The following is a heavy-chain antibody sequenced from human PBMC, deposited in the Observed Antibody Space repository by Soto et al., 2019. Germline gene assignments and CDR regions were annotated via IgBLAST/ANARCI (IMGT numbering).Heavy chain of an antibody. D-gene: IGHD6-13*01. J-gene: IGHJ4*02. V-gene: IGHV4-39*01. CDR2: IYYSGST. CDR1: GGSISSSSYY. Sequence: QLQLQESGPGLVKPSETLSLTCTVSGGSISSSSYYWGWIRQPPGKGLEWIGSIYYSGSTYYNPSLKSRVTISVDTSKNQFSLKLSSVTAADTAVYYCSTCAVGQQLVRFAYWGQGTLVTVSS. CDR3: STCAVGQQLVRFAY.